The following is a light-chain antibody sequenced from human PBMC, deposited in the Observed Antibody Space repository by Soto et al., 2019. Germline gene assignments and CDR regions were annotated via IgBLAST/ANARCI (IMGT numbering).Light chain of an antibody. CDR1: QSVRNN. CDR3: QQYGSSPPIT. V-gene: IGKV3-15*01. J-gene: IGKJ5*01. CDR2: GAS. Sequence: EIVMTQSPATLSVSPGERATVPCRASQSVRNNLAWYQQKPGQAPRLLIYGASTRATGIPARFSGSGYGTEFTLTISSLQSEDFAVYYCQQYGSSPPITFGQGTRLEIK.